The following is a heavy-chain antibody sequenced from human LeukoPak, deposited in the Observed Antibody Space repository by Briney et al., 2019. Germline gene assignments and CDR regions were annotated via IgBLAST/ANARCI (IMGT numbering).Heavy chain of an antibody. Sequence: PGGSLRLSCAASGFTVSSNYMSWVRQAPGKGLGWVSVIYSGGSTCYADSVKGRFTISRDNSKNTLYLQVNSLRADDTAVYYCAMKAVPRPRLYDAFDFWGQGTVVTVSS. CDR2: IYSGGST. V-gene: IGHV3-53*01. CDR3: AMKAVPRPRLYDAFDF. D-gene: IGHD2-2*02. J-gene: IGHJ3*01. CDR1: GFTVSSNY.